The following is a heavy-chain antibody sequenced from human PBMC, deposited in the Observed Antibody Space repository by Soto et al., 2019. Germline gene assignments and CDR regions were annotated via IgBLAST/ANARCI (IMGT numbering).Heavy chain of an antibody. CDR2: IKQDGSEK. D-gene: IGHD2-21*01. Sequence: GESLRPSCAASGCTFSGYWMSWVGQAPEKGLEWVANIKQDGSEKYYVDSVKGRFTISRDNAKNSLYLQMNSLRAEDTAVYYCAGAYCGGDCYSGDAFDIWGQGTMVTVSS. CDR1: GCTFSGYW. CDR3: AGAYCGGDCYSGDAFDI. J-gene: IGHJ3*02. V-gene: IGHV3-7*01.